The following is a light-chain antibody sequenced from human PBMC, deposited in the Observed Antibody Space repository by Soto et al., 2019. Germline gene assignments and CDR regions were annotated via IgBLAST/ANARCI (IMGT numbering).Light chain of an antibody. CDR1: SANIGAAYN. V-gene: IGLV1-40*01. Sequence: QSVLPQPPSLSGAPGQRVTISCTGSSANIGAAYNVDWYQQLPGTAPKLLIYGNNNRPSGVSARFSGSKSGTSASLAIAGLQAEDEGDYYCAAWDDSLKGFYVFGTGNKVTVL. J-gene: IGLJ1*01. CDR3: AAWDDSLKGFYV. CDR2: GNN.